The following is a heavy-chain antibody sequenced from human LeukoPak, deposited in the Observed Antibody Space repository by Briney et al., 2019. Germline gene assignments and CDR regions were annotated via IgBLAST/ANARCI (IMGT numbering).Heavy chain of an antibody. J-gene: IGHJ6*03. V-gene: IGHV4-59*08. Sequence: PSETLSLTCTVSGASIRGHYWSWFRQTPGQAPEWIAWIRIGGASNSNPSLKRRVTISGDTSKNQISLKLTSVTAADTAVYYCARHQDYSGTTFYDYMDVWGKGTTVTVSS. CDR2: IRIGGAS. CDR3: ARHQDYSGTTFYDYMDV. D-gene: IGHD4-11*01. CDR1: GASIRGHY.